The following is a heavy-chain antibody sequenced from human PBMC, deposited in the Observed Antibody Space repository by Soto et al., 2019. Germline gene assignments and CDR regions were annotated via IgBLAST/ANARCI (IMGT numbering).Heavy chain of an antibody. V-gene: IGHV3-66*01. D-gene: IGHD5-18*01. J-gene: IGHJ4*02. CDR3: ARSGYSYGPFDY. Sequence: GGSLRLSCAASGFTASSNYMSWVRQTPGKRLEWVSVIYTGGSTYYADSVKGRFTISRDNSKNTLYLQMNSLRAEDTAVYYCARSGYSYGPFDYWGQGTLVTVSS. CDR1: GFTASSNY. CDR2: IYTGGST.